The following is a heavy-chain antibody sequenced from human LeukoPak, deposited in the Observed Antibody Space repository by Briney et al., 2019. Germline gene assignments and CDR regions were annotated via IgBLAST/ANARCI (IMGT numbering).Heavy chain of an antibody. Sequence: PSETLSLTCTVSGGSISSSSYHWGWIRQPPGKGLEWIGSIYYSGSTYYNPSPKSPVTISVDTSKNQFSLKLSSVTAADTAVYYCARDKDFDYWGQGTLVTVSS. CDR2: IYYSGST. J-gene: IGHJ4*02. CDR1: GGSISSSSYH. V-gene: IGHV4-39*07. D-gene: IGHD2-15*01. CDR3: ARDKDFDY.